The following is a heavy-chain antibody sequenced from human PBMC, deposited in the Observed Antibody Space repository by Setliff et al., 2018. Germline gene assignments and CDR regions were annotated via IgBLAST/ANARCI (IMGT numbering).Heavy chain of an antibody. J-gene: IGHJ4*02. CDR2: IKPDGSER. CDR1: EFTISGNW. CDR3: ARVLYSSGWYRSFDY. V-gene: IGHV3-7*03. D-gene: IGHD6-19*01. Sequence: GSLRLSCAASEFTISGNWMSWVRQAPGKGLEWVANIKPDGSERSYVDSVKGRFTISRDNAKNSLYLQMNSLRVEDTAVYYCARVLYSSGWYRSFDYWGQGTLVTVSS.